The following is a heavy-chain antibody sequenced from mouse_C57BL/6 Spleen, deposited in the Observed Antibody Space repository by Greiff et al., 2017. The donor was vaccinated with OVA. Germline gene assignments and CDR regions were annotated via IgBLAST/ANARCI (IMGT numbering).Heavy chain of an antibody. CDR1: GFNIKDDY. J-gene: IGHJ4*01. CDR2: IDPENGDP. Sequence: VQLQQSGAELVRPGASVKLSCTASGFNIKDDYMHWVKQRPEQGLEWIGWIDPENGDPEYASKFQGKATITADTSSNTAYLQLSILTSEDTAVYYCTTGEGTAQAGYAMDYWGQGTSVTVSS. V-gene: IGHV14-4*01. CDR3: TTGEGTAQAGYAMDY. D-gene: IGHD3-2*02.